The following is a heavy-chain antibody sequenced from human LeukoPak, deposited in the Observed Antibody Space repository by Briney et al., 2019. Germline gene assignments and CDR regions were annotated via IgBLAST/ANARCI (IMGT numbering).Heavy chain of an antibody. V-gene: IGHV3-7*03. J-gene: IGHJ4*02. CDR1: GFTFSSYA. Sequence: PGGSLRLSCAASGFTFSSYAMSWVRQAPGKGLEWVANIKTDGSEKYYVDSVKGRFTISRDNAKNSLYLQMNSLRAEDTAVYYCARVQSGCGSTSCYDAYSFDSWGRGTLVTVSS. CDR3: ARVQSGCGSTSCYDAYSFDS. D-gene: IGHD2-2*01. CDR2: IKTDGSEK.